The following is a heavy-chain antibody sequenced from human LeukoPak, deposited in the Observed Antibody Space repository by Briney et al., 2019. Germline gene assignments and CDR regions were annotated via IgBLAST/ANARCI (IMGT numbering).Heavy chain of an antibody. D-gene: IGHD3-3*01. CDR3: ARDPPRHYDFWGGYAFFDY. CDR1: GFTFSTYW. CDR2: IKQDGSEK. J-gene: IGHJ4*02. V-gene: IGHV3-7*01. Sequence: HPGGSLRLSCAASGFTFSTYWMSWVRQAPGKGLEWVANIKQDGSEKYYVDSVKGRFTISRDNAKNSLYLQMNSLRAEDTAVYYCARDPPRHYDFWGGYAFFDYWGQGTLVTVSS.